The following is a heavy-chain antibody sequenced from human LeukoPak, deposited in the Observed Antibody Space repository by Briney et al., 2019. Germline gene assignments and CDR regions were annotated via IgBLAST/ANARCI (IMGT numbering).Heavy chain of an antibody. J-gene: IGHJ4*02. CDR3: ARGGLGRIRAAPFDC. V-gene: IGHV3-74*01. CDR2: INSDGSNT. Sequence: PGGSLRLSCAASGFTFSSYWMHWVRQAPGKGLVWVARINSDGSNTTYADSVKGRFTISRDNSKNTLYLQMNSLRAEDTAVYYCARGGLGRIRAAPFDCWGQGTLVTVSS. D-gene: IGHD6-13*01. CDR1: GFTFSSYW.